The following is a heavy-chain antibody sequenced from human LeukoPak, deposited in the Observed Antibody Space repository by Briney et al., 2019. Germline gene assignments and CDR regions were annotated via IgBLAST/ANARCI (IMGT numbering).Heavy chain of an antibody. J-gene: IGHJ6*02. V-gene: IGHV3-21*01. CDR1: GFTFSSYS. D-gene: IGHD2-15*01. Sequence: GGSLRLSCAASGFTFSSYSMNWVRQAPGKGLGWVSSISISSSYIYYADSVKGRFTISRDNAKNSLYLQMNSLRAEDTAVYYCARSLVAATPLYGYYYGMDVWGQGTTVTVSS. CDR2: ISISSSYI. CDR3: ARSLVAATPLYGYYYGMDV.